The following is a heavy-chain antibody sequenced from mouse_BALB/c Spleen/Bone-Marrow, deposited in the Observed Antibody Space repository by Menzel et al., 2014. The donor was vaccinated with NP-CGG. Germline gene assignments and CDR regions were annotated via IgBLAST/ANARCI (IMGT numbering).Heavy chain of an antibody. J-gene: IGHJ1*01. D-gene: IGHD1-1*01. V-gene: IGHV5-6-5*01. Sequence: EVKVVESGGGLVKPGGSLKLSCATSGFTFSTYAMSWVRQNPEKRLEWVASIYSGGSNYYPDSVKGRFTLSRDKARNILYMQMNSLRSEDTAMYYCARTYYGYWYFDVWGAGTTVTVSS. CDR2: IYSGGSN. CDR3: ARTYYGYWYFDV. CDR1: GFTFSTYA.